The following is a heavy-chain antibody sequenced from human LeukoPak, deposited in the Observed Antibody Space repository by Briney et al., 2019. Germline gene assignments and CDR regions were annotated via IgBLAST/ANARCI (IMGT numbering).Heavy chain of an antibody. D-gene: IGHD5-12*01. Sequence: GGSLRLSCAASGVTFRSYGMHWVRQAPGKGLEWVALISSDGNDKLYGDSVKGRFTISRDDSKSALYLQMNSLRVEDTAVYYCTTKVIRGNSGDDYDDWGQGTLVTVSS. J-gene: IGHJ4*02. CDR1: GVTFRSYG. CDR3: TTKVIRGNSGDDYDD. CDR2: ISSDGNDK. V-gene: IGHV3-30*03.